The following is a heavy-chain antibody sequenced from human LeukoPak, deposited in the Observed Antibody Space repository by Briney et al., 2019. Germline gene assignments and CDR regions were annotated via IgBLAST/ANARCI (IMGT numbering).Heavy chain of an antibody. CDR1: GGSFSGYY. J-gene: IGHJ6*03. V-gene: IGHV4-34*01. D-gene: IGHD2/OR15-2a*01. CDR2: INGSGST. Sequence: SETLSLTCAVSGGSFSGYYWSWIRQPPGKGLEWIGEINGSGSTNYYPSLKSRITISVHTSKNQLSLKLSSVTAADTAVYYCARGRPPLIRWLHFYGVYYMDVWGKGTTVSVSS. CDR3: ARGRPPLIRWLHFYGVYYMDV.